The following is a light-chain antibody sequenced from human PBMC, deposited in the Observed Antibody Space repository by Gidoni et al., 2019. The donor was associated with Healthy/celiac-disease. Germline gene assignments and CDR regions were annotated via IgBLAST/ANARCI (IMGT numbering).Light chain of an antibody. CDR1: SSDVGGYNL. Sequence: GQSITISCPGPSSDVGGYNLVPWYQQHPGKAPKLMIYWGSNRPSGVSNRFSGSKSGNTASLTISGLQAEDEADYYCCSYAGSSTFEFGGGTKLTVL. V-gene: IGLV2-23*03. CDR3: CSYAGSSTFE. CDR2: WGS. J-gene: IGLJ3*02.